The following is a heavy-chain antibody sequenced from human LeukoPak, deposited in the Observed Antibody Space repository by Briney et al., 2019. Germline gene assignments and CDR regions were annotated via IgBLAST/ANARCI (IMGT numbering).Heavy chain of an antibody. V-gene: IGHV3-11*01. CDR3: ARQGSEIDY. CDR2: ISSSGDTI. J-gene: IGHJ4*02. CDR1: GFTLSPYY. Sequence: TGGPMRLSCAASGFTLSPYYMTWIRQAPGKGLEGLSCISSSGDTIYYADSVKGRFTVSRDNAENSLYLQMNSLRAEDTAMYYCARQGSEIDYWGQGTLVTVSS.